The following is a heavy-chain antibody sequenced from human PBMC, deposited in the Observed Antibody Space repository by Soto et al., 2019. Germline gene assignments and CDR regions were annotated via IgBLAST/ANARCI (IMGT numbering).Heavy chain of an antibody. D-gene: IGHD2-15*01. V-gene: IGHV4-31*03. CDR1: GGSISSGGYY. CDR2: IYYSGST. CDR3: AGRHGRKNWFDP. J-gene: IGHJ5*02. Sequence: QVQLQESGPGLVKPSQTLSLTCPVSGGSISSGGYYWSWIRQHPGKGLEWSGYIYYSGSTYYNPSLKSRVTIPVDTSKNQCPLKLSSVTAADTAVYYCAGRHGRKNWFDPWGQGTLVTVSS.